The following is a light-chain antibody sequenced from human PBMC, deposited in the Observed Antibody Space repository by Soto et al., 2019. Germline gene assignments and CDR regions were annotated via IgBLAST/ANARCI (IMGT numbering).Light chain of an antibody. V-gene: IGKV3-15*01. J-gene: IGKJ1*01. CDR1: QSVSSN. CDR3: QQYNNRRT. Sequence: EIVMTQSPATLSVSPGERATLSCRASQSVSSNLAWYQQKPGQAPRLLIYGASTRATGIPARFSGSGSGTEFTLTISSPQSEDFAVYYCQQYNNRRTFGQGTKVEIK. CDR2: GAS.